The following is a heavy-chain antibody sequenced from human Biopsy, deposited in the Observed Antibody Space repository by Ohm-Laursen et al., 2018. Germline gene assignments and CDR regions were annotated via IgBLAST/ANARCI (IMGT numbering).Heavy chain of an antibody. CDR2: ISTYNGNT. D-gene: IGHD2-2*01. J-gene: IGHJ3*02. V-gene: IGHV1-18*01. CDR1: GYTFSSYG. Sequence: ASVKVFCKASGYTFSSYGINWVRQAPGQGLEWLGWISTYNGNTNYAQNLQGRVTMTTDTSTSTAYMELRSLRSDDTAVYYCARGGTLVVVPTAVLHSFDIWGQGTMVTVSS. CDR3: ARGGTLVVVPTAVLHSFDI.